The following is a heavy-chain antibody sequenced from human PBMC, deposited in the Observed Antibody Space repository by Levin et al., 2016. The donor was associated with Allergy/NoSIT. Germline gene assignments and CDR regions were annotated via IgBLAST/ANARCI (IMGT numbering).Heavy chain of an antibody. V-gene: IGHV1-2*02. J-gene: IGHJ4*02. Sequence: WVRQAPGQGLEWMGWINPNSGGTNYAQKFQGRVTMTRDTSISTAYMELSRLRSDDTAVYYCASYAYSSSWYYFDYWGQGTLVTVSS. D-gene: IGHD6-13*01. CDR2: INPNSGGT. CDR3: ASYAYSSSWYYFDY.